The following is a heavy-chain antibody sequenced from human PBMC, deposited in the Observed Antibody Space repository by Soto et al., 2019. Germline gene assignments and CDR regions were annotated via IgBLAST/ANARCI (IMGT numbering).Heavy chain of an antibody. J-gene: IGHJ4*01. Sequence: EVQLVESGGGLVRPGGSLRLSCVASGFTFSNAWMNWVRQAPGKGLAWVVRIKSKTEGGRTDYAAPVKGRFTISRDDSKHTLFVKITSLKTDDKAVYFSTTARTVVDRPYYWGHGNLLTVS. D-gene: IGHD2-15*01. CDR3: TTARTVVDRPYY. V-gene: IGHV3-15*07. CDR2: IKSKTEGGRT. CDR1: GFTFSNAW.